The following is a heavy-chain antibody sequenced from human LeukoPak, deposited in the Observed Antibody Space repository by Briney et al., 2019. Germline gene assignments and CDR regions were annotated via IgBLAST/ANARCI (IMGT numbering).Heavy chain of an antibody. V-gene: IGHV3-33*01. CDR3: ARDIFGSGSYPDF. CDR1: GFAFNTYA. CDR2: IWHDGSHK. Sequence: PGRSLRLSCAASGFAFNTYAMHWVRQAPGQGLEWVALIWHDGSHKFYSNSVRGQFTISRDNSKNTVSLQMNNLRAEDTAVYYCARDIFGSGSYPDFWGQGTLVTVSS. D-gene: IGHD3-10*01. J-gene: IGHJ4*02.